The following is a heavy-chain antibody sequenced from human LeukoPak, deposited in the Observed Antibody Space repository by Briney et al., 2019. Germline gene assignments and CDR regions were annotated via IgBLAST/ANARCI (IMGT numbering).Heavy chain of an antibody. J-gene: IGHJ4*02. Sequence: GGSLRLSCVASGFTFGKYWMSWVRQAPGKGLEWVANIKLDGSEKNYVESVKGRFTISRDNTKNSLYLQMNSLRAEDTAVFYCARDQYDTWSRRGNFDSWGQGTLVIVSS. CDR2: IKLDGSEK. V-gene: IGHV3-7*03. CDR1: GFTFGKYW. CDR3: ARDQYDTWSRRGNFDS. D-gene: IGHD3/OR15-3a*01.